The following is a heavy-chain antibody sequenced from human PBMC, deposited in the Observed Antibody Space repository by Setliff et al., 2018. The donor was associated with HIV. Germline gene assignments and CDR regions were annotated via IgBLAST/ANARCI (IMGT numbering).Heavy chain of an antibody. CDR3: VRAEYSSSSDWFAP. J-gene: IGHJ5*02. D-gene: IGHD6-6*01. Sequence: SETLSLTCTVSGGSISSEGYYWSWIRQHPGKGLEWIGYIYYSGNTYYSPSLRSRLTISVDTSKNQFSLKLRSVTAADTAVYYCVRAEYSSSSDWFAPWGQGALVTVSS. CDR2: IYYSGNT. V-gene: IGHV4-31*03. CDR1: GGSISSEGYY.